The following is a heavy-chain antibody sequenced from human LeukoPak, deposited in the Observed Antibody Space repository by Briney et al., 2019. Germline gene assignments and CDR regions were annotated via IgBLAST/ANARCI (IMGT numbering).Heavy chain of an antibody. CDR2: INGDGSST. CDR1: GFTFSSNW. V-gene: IGHV3-74*03. Sequence: HPGGSLRLSCAASGFTFSSNWMHWIRQAPGKGLLWVSRINGDGSSTLYADSVKGRFTISRDNAKNTLYLQMNSLISEDTAVYYCVRQAVAGFDCWDQGTLVTISS. D-gene: IGHD6-19*01. CDR3: VRQAVAGFDC. J-gene: IGHJ4*02.